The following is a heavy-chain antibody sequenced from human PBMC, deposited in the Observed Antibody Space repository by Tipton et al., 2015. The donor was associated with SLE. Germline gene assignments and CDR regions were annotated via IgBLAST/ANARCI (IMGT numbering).Heavy chain of an antibody. CDR2: VYYNGIT. J-gene: IGHJ4*02. CDR1: GGSINRSY. D-gene: IGHD3-9*01. CDR3: ASAETGYFDWRS. V-gene: IGHV4-59*01. Sequence: TLFLTCTVSGGSINRSYWTWIRQTPGKGLEWIGYVYYNGITNYNPSLKSRVTISVDTSKNQFSLKLSSVTAADTAVYYCASAETGYFDWRSWGQGALVTVSS.